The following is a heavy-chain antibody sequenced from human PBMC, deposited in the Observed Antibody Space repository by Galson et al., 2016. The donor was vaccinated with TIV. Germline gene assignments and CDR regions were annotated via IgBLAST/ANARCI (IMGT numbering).Heavy chain of an antibody. CDR1: GHMFTTDY. Sequence: SVKVSCKASGHMFTTDYMHWVRQAPGQGLEWVGVIDPSSGGTTYAQKFQGRVTMTRDTSTSTVYMDLSSLRSDDTAVFYCAVWSNIYYFALWGQGTLITVSS. J-gene: IGHJ4*02. CDR2: IDPSSGGT. V-gene: IGHV1-46*01. D-gene: IGHD2-21*01. CDR3: AVWSNIYYFAL.